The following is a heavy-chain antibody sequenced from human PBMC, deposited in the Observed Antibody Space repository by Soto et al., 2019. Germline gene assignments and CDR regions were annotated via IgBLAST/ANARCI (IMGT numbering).Heavy chain of an antibody. CDR3: ARKGAAASYAHYYMDV. CDR2: VYYSGNT. J-gene: IGHJ6*03. V-gene: IGHV4-59*01. Sequence: QVQLQESGPGLVKPSETLSLTCTVSGCSISPYYWSWIRQPPGKGLDWIGYVYYSGNTNYNPSLESRVTISVDTSRNRFSLNLTSATAADTAVYYCARKGAAASYAHYYMDVWGRGTAVTVSS. D-gene: IGHD6-13*01. CDR1: GCSISPYY.